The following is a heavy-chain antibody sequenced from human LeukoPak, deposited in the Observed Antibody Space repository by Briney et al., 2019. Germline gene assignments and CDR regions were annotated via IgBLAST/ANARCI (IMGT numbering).Heavy chain of an antibody. V-gene: IGHV1-18*01. CDR1: GSTFTSYG. CDR3: ARDGEITMIVVVITTGFDY. Sequence: ASVKVSCKASGSTFTSYGISWVRQGPGQGLEWMGWISAYNGNTNYAQKLQGRVTMTTDTSTSTAYMELRSLRSDDTAVYYCARDGEITMIVVVITTGFDYWGQGTLVTVSS. J-gene: IGHJ4*02. CDR2: ISAYNGNT. D-gene: IGHD3-22*01.